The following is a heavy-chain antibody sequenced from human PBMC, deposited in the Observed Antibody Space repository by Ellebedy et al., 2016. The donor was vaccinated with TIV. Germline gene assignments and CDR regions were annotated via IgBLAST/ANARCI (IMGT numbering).Heavy chain of an antibody. J-gene: IGHJ5*02. V-gene: IGHV4-39*06. CDR2: VHHTGST. Sequence: MPGGSLRLSCTVTGGSIRSISTNNDYWGWIRQPPGKGLEWIGSVHHTGSTYYNPSLKSRVTMSVDTSKNQFPLKLRSVTAADTAVHYCAAGWVPAAPLQPWGQGTLVTVSS. D-gene: IGHD2-2*01. CDR1: GGSIRSISTNNDY. CDR3: AAGWVPAAPLQP.